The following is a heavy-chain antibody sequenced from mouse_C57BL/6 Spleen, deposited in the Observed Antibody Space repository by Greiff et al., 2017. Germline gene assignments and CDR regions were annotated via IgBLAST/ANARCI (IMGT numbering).Heavy chain of an antibody. CDR2: ILPNSGST. V-gene: IGHV1-64*01. D-gene: IGHD1-1*01. CDR1: GYTFTSYW. Sequence: QVQLQQSGAELVKPGASVTLSCKASGYTFTSYWMHWVKQRPGQGLEWIGMILPNSGSTNYNEKFKSKATLTVDKSSSTAYMQLSSLTSEDSAVYYCASFYYYGCSFFDDWGQGTTLTVSS. J-gene: IGHJ2*01. CDR3: ASFYYYGCSFFDD.